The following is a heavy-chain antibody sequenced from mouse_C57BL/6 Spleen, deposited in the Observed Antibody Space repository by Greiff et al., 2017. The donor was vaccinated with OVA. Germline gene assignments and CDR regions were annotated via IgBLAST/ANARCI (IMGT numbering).Heavy chain of an antibody. V-gene: IGHV1-26*01. Sequence: EVQLQQSGPELVKPGASVKISCKASGYTFPDYYMNWVKQSHGKSLEWIGDINPNNGGTSYNQKFKGKATLTVDKSSSTAYMELRSLTSEDSAVYYCALRGTETWYFDVWGTGTTVTVSS. D-gene: IGHD3-3*01. J-gene: IGHJ1*03. CDR2: INPNNGGT. CDR1: GYTFPDYY. CDR3: ALRGTETWYFDV.